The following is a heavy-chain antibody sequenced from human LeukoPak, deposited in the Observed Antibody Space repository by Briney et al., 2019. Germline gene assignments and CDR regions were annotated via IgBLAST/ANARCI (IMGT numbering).Heavy chain of an antibody. J-gene: IGHJ4*02. D-gene: IGHD1-26*01. CDR2: IKSKTDGGTT. Sequence: GGSLRLSCAASGFTVSSYYMNLVGQSPGQGLQLFGRIKSKTDGGTTDYAAPVKGRFTISRDDSKNTLYLQMNSLKTEDTAVYYCTTRGGSFSIFDYWGQGTLVTVSS. CDR3: TTRGGSFSIFDY. V-gene: IGHV3-15*01. CDR1: GFTVSSYY.